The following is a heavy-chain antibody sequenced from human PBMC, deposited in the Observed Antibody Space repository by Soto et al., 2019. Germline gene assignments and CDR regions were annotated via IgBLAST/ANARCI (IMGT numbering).Heavy chain of an antibody. D-gene: IGHD5-12*01. CDR1: GFTFSSYA. V-gene: IGHV3-23*01. J-gene: IGHJ6*03. CDR2: ISGSGGST. CDR3: AKDFFSGYDYDYYYYYMDV. Sequence: GGSLRLSCAASGFTFSSYAMSWVRQAPGKGLEWVSAISGSGGSTYYADSVKGRFTISRDNSKNTLYLQMNSLRAEDTAVYYCAKDFFSGYDYDYYYYYMDVWGKGTTVTVSS.